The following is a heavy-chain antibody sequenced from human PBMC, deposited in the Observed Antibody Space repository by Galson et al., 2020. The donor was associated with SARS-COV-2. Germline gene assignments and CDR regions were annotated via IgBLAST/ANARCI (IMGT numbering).Heavy chain of an antibody. CDR2: INTNTGNP. CDR3: ARDFSVGPSVYYYYCMDV. J-gene: IGHJ6*03. CDR1: GYTFTSYA. D-gene: IGHD3-10*01. Sequence: GESLKISCKASGYTFTSYAMNWVRQAPGQGLEWMGWINTNTGNPTYAQGFTGRFVFSLDTSVSTAYLQISSLKAEDTAVYYCARDFSVGPSVYYYYCMDVWGEGTTVIVAS. V-gene: IGHV7-4-1*02.